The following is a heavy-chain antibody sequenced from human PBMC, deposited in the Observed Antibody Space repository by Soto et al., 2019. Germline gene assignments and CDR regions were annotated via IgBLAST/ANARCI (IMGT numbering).Heavy chain of an antibody. CDR2: FDPEDGET. Sequence: QVQLVQSGAEVKKPGASVKVSCKVSGYTLTELSMHWVRQAPGKGLEWMGGFDPEDGETIYAQKFQGRVTMTKDTSTDTAYMELSSLRSEDTAVYYCATVFFGSGSYDFDYWGQGTLVTVSS. J-gene: IGHJ4*02. D-gene: IGHD3-10*01. CDR1: GYTLTELS. V-gene: IGHV1-24*01. CDR3: ATVFFGSGSYDFDY.